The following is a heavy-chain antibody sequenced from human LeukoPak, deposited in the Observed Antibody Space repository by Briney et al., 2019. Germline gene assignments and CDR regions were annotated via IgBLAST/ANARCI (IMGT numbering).Heavy chain of an antibody. CDR1: GYTFTGYY. J-gene: IGHJ5*02. CDR2: IYPNSSGT. V-gene: IGHV1-2*02. CDR3: ARDTGLDYDYVWGSYRFNWFDP. Sequence: ASVKVSCKASGYTFTGYYMHWVRQAPGQGLEWMGWIYPNSSGTNYAQKFQGRVTMTRDTSISTAYMELSRLRSDDTAVYYCARDTGLDYDYVWGSYRFNWFDPWGQGTLVTVSS. D-gene: IGHD3-16*02.